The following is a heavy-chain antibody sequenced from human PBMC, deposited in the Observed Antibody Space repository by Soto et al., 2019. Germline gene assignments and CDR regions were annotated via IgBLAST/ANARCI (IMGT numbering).Heavy chain of an antibody. CDR1: GFTFSSYA. CDR3: ARVGYGYYYDWYFDL. Sequence: QVQLVESGGGVVQPGRSLRLSCAASGFTFSSYAMHWVRQAPGKGLEWVAVISYDGSNKYYADSVKGRFTISRDNSKNTLYLQMNSLRAEDTAVYYCARVGYGYYYDWYFDLWGRGTLVTVSS. V-gene: IGHV3-30-3*01. CDR2: ISYDGSNK. J-gene: IGHJ2*01. D-gene: IGHD4-17*01.